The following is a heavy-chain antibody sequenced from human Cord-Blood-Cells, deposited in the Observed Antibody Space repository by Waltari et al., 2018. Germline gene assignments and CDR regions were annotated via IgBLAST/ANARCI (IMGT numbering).Heavy chain of an antibody. J-gene: IGHJ4*02. D-gene: IGHD6-13*01. CDR2: ISYDGSNK. CDR3: AKDDRAAAGTDY. CDR1: GFTFSSYG. V-gene: IGHV3-30*18. Sequence: QVQLVESGGGVVQPGRSLRLSCAASGFTFSSYGMHWVRQAPGKGLEWVAVISYDGSNKYYADSVKGRFTISRDNSKNTLYLQMNSLRAEDTAVYYCAKDDRAAAGTDYWGQGTLVTVSS.